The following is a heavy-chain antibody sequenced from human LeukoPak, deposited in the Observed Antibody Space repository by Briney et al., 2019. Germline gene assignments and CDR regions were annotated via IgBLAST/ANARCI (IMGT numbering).Heavy chain of an antibody. J-gene: IGHJ4*02. Sequence: SETLSLTCTVSGGSISSSSHYWGWIRQPPGKGLEWIGSIYYSGSTFYTPSLKSRVTISVDTSKNQFSLKLSSVTAADTAVYYCARFREHLRRMRGHVEYYFDYWGQGTLVTVSS. CDR1: GGSISSSSHY. CDR3: ARFREHLRRMRGHVEYYFDY. V-gene: IGHV4-39*01. D-gene: IGHD1-1*01. CDR2: IYYSGST.